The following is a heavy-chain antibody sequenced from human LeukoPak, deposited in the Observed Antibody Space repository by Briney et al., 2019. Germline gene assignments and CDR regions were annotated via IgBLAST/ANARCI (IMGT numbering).Heavy chain of an antibody. CDR1: GFTFSTYT. V-gene: IGHV3-23*01. CDR3: AIDPNWGTHS. J-gene: IGHJ4*02. D-gene: IGHD7-27*01. Sequence: GGSLRLSCAASGFTFSTYTMYWVRHPPGKSLEWVSIIGSSGGGIHYADSVEGRFTISRDNSKNALYLQMNSLRVEGTAVYYCAIDPNWGTHSWGQGVLVTVSS. CDR2: IGSSGGGI.